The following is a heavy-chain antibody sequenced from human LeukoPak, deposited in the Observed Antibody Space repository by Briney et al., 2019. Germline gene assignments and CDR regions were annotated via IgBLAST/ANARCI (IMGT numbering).Heavy chain of an antibody. V-gene: IGHV1-18*01. CDR3: ARADCSSTSCRTNWFDP. CDR2: ISAYNGNT. D-gene: IGHD2-2*01. J-gene: IGHJ5*02. CDR1: GYTFTSYG. Sequence: ASVTVSCKASGYTFTSYGISWVRQAPGQGLEWMGWISAYNGNTNYAQKLQGRVTMTTDTSTSTAYMELRSLRSDDTAVYYCARADCSSTSCRTNWFDPWGQGTLVTVSS.